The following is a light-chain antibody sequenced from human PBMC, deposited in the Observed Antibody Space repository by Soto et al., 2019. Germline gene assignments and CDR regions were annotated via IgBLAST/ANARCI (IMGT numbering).Light chain of an antibody. V-gene: IGKV2-24*01. Sequence: DVVMTQNPLSSLVTLGQPASISCRSSESLQHRDGNTYLNWLQQRPGQPPRLLIYKVSNRFSGVPDRFSGSGAGKDFTLKISRVEAEDVGVYYCMQATQYRPYTFGQGTKLEIK. CDR2: KVS. CDR3: MQATQYRPYT. J-gene: IGKJ2*01. CDR1: ESLQHRDGNTY.